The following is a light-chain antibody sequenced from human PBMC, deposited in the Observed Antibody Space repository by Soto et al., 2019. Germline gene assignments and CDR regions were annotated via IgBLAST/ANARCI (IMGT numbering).Light chain of an antibody. CDR2: DAS. Sequence: DIQMTQSPSSLSASVEDRVTITCRASQSVSGWLAWYQQKPGEAPKLLIYDASALPRGVPSRFSGSGSGTKFTLTITSLQPDDFATYYCQQYETFSGTFGPGTKVDIK. V-gene: IGKV1-5*01. CDR1: QSVSGW. J-gene: IGKJ1*01. CDR3: QQYETFSGT.